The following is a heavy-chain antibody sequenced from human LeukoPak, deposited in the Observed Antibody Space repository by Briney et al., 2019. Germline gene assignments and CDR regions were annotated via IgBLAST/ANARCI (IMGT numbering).Heavy chain of an antibody. Sequence: GGSLRLSCAASGFTFSSYSMNWVRQAPGKGLEWVSYISSSSSTIYYADSVKGRFTISRDNAKNSLYLQMNSLRADDTAVYYCARDSSRRIQLWNYYYYMDVWGKGTTVTVSS. V-gene: IGHV3-48*01. CDR3: ARDSSRRIQLWNYYYYMDV. CDR1: GFTFSSYS. CDR2: ISSSSSTI. D-gene: IGHD5-18*01. J-gene: IGHJ6*03.